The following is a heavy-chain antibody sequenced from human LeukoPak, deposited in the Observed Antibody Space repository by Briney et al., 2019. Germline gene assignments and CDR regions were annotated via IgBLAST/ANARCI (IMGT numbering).Heavy chain of an antibody. D-gene: IGHD3-9*01. CDR3: ARGCSSTSCYSYDILTGYYDSGGDY. V-gene: IGHV4-61*02. CDR1: GGSISSGSYY. J-gene: IGHJ4*02. Sequence: SETLSLTCTVSGGSISSGSYYWSWIWQPAGKGLEWIGRIYTSGSTNYNPSLKSQVTISVDTSKNQFSLKLSSVTAADTAVYYCARGCSSTSCYSYDILTGYYDSGGDYWGQGTLVTVSS. CDR2: IYTSGST.